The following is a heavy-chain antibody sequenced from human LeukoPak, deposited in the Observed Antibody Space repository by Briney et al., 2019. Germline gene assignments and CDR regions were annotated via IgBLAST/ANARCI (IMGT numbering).Heavy chain of an antibody. CDR1: GFTFSSYG. V-gene: IGHV3-30*03. J-gene: IGHJ6*02. D-gene: IGHD3-10*01. Sequence: PGRSLRLSCAASGFTFSSYGMHWVRQAPGKGLEWVAVISYDGSNKYYADSVKGRFTISRENAKNSLYLQMNSLRAGDTAVYYCARGVTMVRGVISDPGMDVWGQGTTVTVSS. CDR2: ISYDGSNK. CDR3: ARGVTMVRGVISDPGMDV.